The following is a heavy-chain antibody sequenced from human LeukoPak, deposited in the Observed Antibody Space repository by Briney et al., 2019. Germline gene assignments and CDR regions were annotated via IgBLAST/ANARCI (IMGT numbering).Heavy chain of an antibody. V-gene: IGHV1-24*01. J-gene: IGHJ6*02. D-gene: IGHD2-15*01. Sequence: GASVKVSCKVSGYTLTELPMHWVRQAPGKGLEWMGGFDPEDGETIYAQKFQGRVTMTEDTSTDTAYMKLSSLRSEDTAVYYCATGIIRPGRTHYYYYGMDVWGQGTTVTVSS. CDR2: FDPEDGET. CDR1: GYTLTELP. CDR3: ATGIIRPGRTHYYYYGMDV.